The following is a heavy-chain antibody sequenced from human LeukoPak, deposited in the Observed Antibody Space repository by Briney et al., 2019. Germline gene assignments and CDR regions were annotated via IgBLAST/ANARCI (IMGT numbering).Heavy chain of an antibody. D-gene: IGHD6-6*01. CDR3: ARTSAAGSSRFHY. V-gene: IGHV4-59*01. J-gene: IGHJ4*02. CDR2: IYYSGST. CDR1: GGSIRSYY. Sequence: SETLSLTCTVSGGSIRSYYWSWIRQPPGKGLEWIGYIYYSGSTNYNPSLKSRVTIPVDTSKNQFSLKLSSVTAADTAVYYCARTSAAGSSRFHYWGQGTLVTVSS.